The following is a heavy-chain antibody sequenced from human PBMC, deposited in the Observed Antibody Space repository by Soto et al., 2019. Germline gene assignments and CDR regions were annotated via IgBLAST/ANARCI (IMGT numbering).Heavy chain of an antibody. CDR1: GYTFTSYY. CDR2: INPSGGST. V-gene: IGHV1-46*01. Sequence: QVQLVQSGAEVKKPGASVKGSCKASGYTFTSYYMHWVRQAPGQGLEWMGIINPSGGSTSYAQKFQGSVTMTRDTSTSTVYMELSSLRSEDTAVYYCARDLEKGLWFGESSPWGQGTLVTVSS. D-gene: IGHD3-10*01. J-gene: IGHJ5*02. CDR3: ARDLEKGLWFGESSP.